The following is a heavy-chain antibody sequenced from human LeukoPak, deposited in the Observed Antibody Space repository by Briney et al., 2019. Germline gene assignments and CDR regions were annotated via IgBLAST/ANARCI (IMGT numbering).Heavy chain of an antibody. CDR3: ARASGDHFDY. D-gene: IGHD4-17*01. Sequence: ASVKVSCKASGGTFSSYAISWVRQAPGQGLEWMGRIIPIFGIANYAQKFQGRVTITADKSTSTAYMELSSLRSEDTAVYYCARASGDHFDYWGQGTLVTVSS. V-gene: IGHV1-69*04. CDR1: GGTFSSYA. J-gene: IGHJ4*02. CDR2: IIPIFGIA.